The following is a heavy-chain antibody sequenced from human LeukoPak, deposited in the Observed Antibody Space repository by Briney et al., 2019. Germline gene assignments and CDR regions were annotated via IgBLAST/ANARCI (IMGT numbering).Heavy chain of an antibody. CDR3: ARDKNSDGDLDY. V-gene: IGHV3-64*01. J-gene: IGHJ4*02. CDR1: GFTFSSYA. CDR2: ISSNGGST. D-gene: IGHD4-17*01. Sequence: PGGSQRLSCAASGFTFSSYAMHWVRQAPGKGLEYVSAISSNGGSTYYANSVKGRFTISRDNSKNTLYLQMGSLRAEDMAVYYCARDKNSDGDLDYWGQGTLVTVSS.